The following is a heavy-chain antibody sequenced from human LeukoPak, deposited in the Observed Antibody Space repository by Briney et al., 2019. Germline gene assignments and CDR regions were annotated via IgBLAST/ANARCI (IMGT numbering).Heavy chain of an antibody. CDR1: KFTFGAYS. D-gene: IGHD2-15*01. V-gene: IGHV3-21*01. CDR3: ARAGRKSRGVDIVRKKETGYYYYMDV. Sequence: GGSLRLSCAASKFTFGAYSMNWVRQAPGKGLEWVSSISHSGTPTYYADSVRGRFTISRDNAKNSLYLQMNSLRAEDTAVYYCARAGRKSRGVDIVRKKETGYYYYMDVWGKGTTVTVSS. CDR2: ISHSGTPT. J-gene: IGHJ6*03.